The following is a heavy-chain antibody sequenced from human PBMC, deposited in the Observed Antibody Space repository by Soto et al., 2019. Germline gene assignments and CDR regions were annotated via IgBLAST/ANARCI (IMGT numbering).Heavy chain of an antibody. D-gene: IGHD3-22*01. CDR2: ISSSSSYI. CDR1: GFTFSSYS. V-gene: IGHV3-21*01. J-gene: IGHJ6*02. Sequence: GGSLRLSCAASGFTFSSYSMNWVRQAPGKGLEWVSSISSSSSYIYYADSVKGRFTISRDNAKNSLYLQMNSPRAEDTAVYYCARATMIVGHMDVWGQGTTVTVSS. CDR3: ARATMIVGHMDV.